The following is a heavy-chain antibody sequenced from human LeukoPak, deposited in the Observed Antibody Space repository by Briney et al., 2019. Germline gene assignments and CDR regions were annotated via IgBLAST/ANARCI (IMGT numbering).Heavy chain of an antibody. D-gene: IGHD2-2*01. CDR2: ISYSGST. Sequence: SETLSLTCTVSGGSISSYYWSWIRQPPGKGLEWIGFISYSGSTSYNPSLKSRVTISVDTSKNQFSLKLSSVTAADTAVYYCARGSRSTSQLNYWGQGTLVTVSS. V-gene: IGHV4-59*08. J-gene: IGHJ4*02. CDR1: GGSISSYY. CDR3: ARGSRSTSQLNY.